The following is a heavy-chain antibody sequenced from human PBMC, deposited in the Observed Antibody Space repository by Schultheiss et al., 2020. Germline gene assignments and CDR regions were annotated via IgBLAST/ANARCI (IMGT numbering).Heavy chain of an antibody. CDR3: DHMGF. Sequence: GGSLRLSCAASGFTFSSYSMNWVRQAPGKGLEWVAVIWYDGSNKNYADSVKGRFTISRDNSKNTVYLEMNSLRAEDTAVYYCDHMGFWGQGTMVTVSS. D-gene: IGHD3-16*01. V-gene: IGHV3-33*08. CDR1: GFTFSSYS. J-gene: IGHJ3*01. CDR2: IWYDGSNK.